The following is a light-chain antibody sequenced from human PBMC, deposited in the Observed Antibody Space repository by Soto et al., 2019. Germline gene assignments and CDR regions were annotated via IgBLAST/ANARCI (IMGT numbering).Light chain of an antibody. J-gene: IGLJ2*01. CDR2: SNN. CDR1: SSNIGSNT. Sequence: QAVVTQPPSASGTPGQRVTISCSGSSSNIGSNTVNWYQKLPGTAPKLLIYSNNQRPSGVPDRFSGSKSGTSASLAISGLQSEDEADYYCAAWDDNLRHVVFGGGTQLTVL. CDR3: AAWDDNLRHVV. V-gene: IGLV1-44*01.